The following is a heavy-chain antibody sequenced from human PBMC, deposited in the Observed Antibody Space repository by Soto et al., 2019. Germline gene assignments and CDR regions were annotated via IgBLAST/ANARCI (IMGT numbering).Heavy chain of an antibody. V-gene: IGHV3-30*18. CDR3: AKDFPQKYDTTKYYSAGFDY. CDR1: GFIFSDYG. Sequence: QVQLVESGGGVVQPGRSLRLSCAASGFIFSDYGMHWVRQAPGKGLEWVALISYDGSNKYYADSVQGRFTISRDSSKNTLYLQMNSLSAEDTAVYFCAKDFPQKYDTTKYYSAGFDYWGQGILVTVSS. D-gene: IGHD3-10*01. J-gene: IGHJ4*02. CDR2: ISYDGSNK.